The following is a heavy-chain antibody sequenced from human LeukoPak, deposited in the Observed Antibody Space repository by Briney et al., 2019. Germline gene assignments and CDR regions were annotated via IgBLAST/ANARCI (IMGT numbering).Heavy chain of an antibody. CDR2: ISYDGSNK. V-gene: IGHV3-30*18. CDR3: AKEVRGVVVQYFDY. D-gene: IGHD3-22*01. Sequence: GGSLRLSCAASGFTFSSYWMSWVRQAPGKGLEWVAVISYDGSNKYYADSVKGRFTISRDNSKNTLYLQMNSLRAEDTAVYYCAKEVRGVVVQYFDYWGQGTLVTVSS. J-gene: IGHJ4*02. CDR1: GFTFSSYW.